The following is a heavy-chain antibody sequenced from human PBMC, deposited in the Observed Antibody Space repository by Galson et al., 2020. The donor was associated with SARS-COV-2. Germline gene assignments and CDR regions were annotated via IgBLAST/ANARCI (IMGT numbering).Heavy chain of an antibody. J-gene: IGHJ4*02. CDR1: GGSISSYY. D-gene: IGHD5-18*01. Sequence: ETSETLSLTCTVSGGSISSYYWSWIRQPPGKGLEWIGYIYYSGSTNYNPSLKSRVTISVDTFKNQFSLKLRSVTAADTAVYYCAGSSGYRYGYYFDYWGQGTLVTVSS. CDR2: IYYSGST. CDR3: AGSSGYRYGYYFDY. V-gene: IGHV4-59*01.